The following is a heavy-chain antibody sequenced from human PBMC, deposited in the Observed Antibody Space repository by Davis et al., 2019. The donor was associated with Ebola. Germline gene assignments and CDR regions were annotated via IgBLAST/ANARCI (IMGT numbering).Heavy chain of an antibody. Sequence: AASVKVSCKASGYTFTYRYLHWVRQAPGQALEWMGWITPFNGNTNYAQKFQDRVTITRDRSMSTAYMELSSLRSEDTAMYYCASTMIVVVTWLKNGDAFDIWGQGTMVTVSS. CDR1: GYTFTYRY. J-gene: IGHJ3*02. V-gene: IGHV1-45*02. CDR3: ASTMIVVVTWLKNGDAFDI. D-gene: IGHD3-22*01. CDR2: ITPFNGNT.